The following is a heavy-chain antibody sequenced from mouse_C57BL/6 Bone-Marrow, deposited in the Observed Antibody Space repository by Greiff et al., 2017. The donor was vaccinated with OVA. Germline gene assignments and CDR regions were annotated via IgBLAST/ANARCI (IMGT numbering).Heavy chain of an antibody. CDR2: IWRGGST. Sequence: VQLQQSGPGLVQPSQSLSITCTVSGFSLTSYGVHWVRQSPGKGLEWLGVIWRGGSTDYNAAFMSRLSITKDNSKSQVFFKMNSLQADDTAIYYCAKGDGSSLYWYFDVWGTGTTVTVSS. V-gene: IGHV2-5*01. CDR3: AKGDGSSLYWYFDV. CDR1: GFSLTSYG. J-gene: IGHJ1*03. D-gene: IGHD1-1*01.